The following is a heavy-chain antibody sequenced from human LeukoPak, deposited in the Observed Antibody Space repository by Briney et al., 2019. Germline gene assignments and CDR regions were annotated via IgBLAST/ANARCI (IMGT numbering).Heavy chain of an antibody. CDR1: GFTFSSYS. CDR2: ISSSSSTI. D-gene: IGHD5-18*01. CDR3: AKGGWIQLWEFDY. Sequence: GGSLRLSCAASGFTFSSYSMNWVRQAPGKGLEWVSYISSSSSTIYYADSVKGRFTISRDNAKNSLYLQMNSLRAEDTAVYYCAKGGWIQLWEFDYWGQGTLVTVSS. V-gene: IGHV3-48*01. J-gene: IGHJ4*02.